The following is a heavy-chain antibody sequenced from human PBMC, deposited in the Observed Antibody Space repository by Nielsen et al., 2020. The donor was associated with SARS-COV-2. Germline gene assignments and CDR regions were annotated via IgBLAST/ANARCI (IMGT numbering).Heavy chain of an antibody. CDR3: AREDRTNWYGVDY. D-gene: IGHD6-13*01. V-gene: IGHV3-30*03. Sequence: GESLKISCAASGFTFSTHAMHWVRQAPGKGLEWVTVISFDGLYKQYTDSVKGRFSISRDNSKNTVSLQMDSLRSEDTAVYYCAREDRTNWYGVDYWGQGTLVTVSS. J-gene: IGHJ4*02. CDR1: GFTFSTHA. CDR2: ISFDGLYK.